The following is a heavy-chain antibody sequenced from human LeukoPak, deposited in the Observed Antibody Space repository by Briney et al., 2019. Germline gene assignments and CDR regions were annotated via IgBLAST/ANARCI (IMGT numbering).Heavy chain of an antibody. Sequence: GASVKVSCKASGYTFTGYYMHWGRQATGQGLEWRGWMNPNSGTTGYAQKFQGRVTMTRNTSISTAYMELSSLRSEDTAVYYCARRTGYYDYMDVWGKGTTVTVSS. D-gene: IGHD2-8*02. CDR1: GYTFTGYY. J-gene: IGHJ6*03. CDR3: ARRTGYYDYMDV. V-gene: IGHV1-8*02. CDR2: MNPNSGTT.